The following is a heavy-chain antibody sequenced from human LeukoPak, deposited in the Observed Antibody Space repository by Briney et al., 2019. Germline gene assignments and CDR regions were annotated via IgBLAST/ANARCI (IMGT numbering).Heavy chain of an antibody. CDR3: ARTGFGSGWYEGWFDP. V-gene: IGHV4-39*07. CDR2: IYYSGST. CDR1: GGSISSSSYY. Sequence: SETLSLTCTVSGGSISSSSYYWGWIRQPPGKGLEWIGSIYYSGSTYYNPSLKSRVTISVDTSKNQFSLKLSSVTAADTAVYYCARTGFGSGWYEGWFDPWGQGTLVTVSS. J-gene: IGHJ5*02. D-gene: IGHD6-19*01.